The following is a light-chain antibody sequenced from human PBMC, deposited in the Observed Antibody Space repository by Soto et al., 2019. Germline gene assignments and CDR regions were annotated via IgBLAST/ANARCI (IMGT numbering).Light chain of an antibody. J-gene: IGKJ2*01. V-gene: IGKV1-33*01. Sequence: DIQMTQSPSSLSAFVGDRVTITCQASQDIRKFLNWYQQRPGKAPKLLIYDASNLETGVPSRFSGSGFGTDFTFTISSLQPEDIATYYCQQYDNLPLTFGQGTKLEIK. CDR2: DAS. CDR1: QDIRKF. CDR3: QQYDNLPLT.